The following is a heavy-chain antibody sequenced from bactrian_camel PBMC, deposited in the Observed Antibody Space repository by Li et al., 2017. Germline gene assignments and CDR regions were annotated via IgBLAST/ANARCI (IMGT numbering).Heavy chain of an antibody. Sequence: HVQLVESGGGLVQPGGSLRLSCAASGFKFSDHYINWVRQAPGKGLEWVSSIYSVGSNTYYADSVKGRFTVSRDNAKNTLYLQLSSLKSEDTALYYCATALQSGGYGQYEYHVWGQGTQVTVS. CDR2: IYSVGSNT. V-gene: IGHV3-2*01. CDR1: GFKFSDHY. CDR3: ATALQSGGYGQYEYHV. J-gene: IGHJ4*01. D-gene: IGHD3*01.